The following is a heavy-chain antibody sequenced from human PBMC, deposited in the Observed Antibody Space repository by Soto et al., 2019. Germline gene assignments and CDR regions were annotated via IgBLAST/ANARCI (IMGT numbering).Heavy chain of an antibody. V-gene: IGHV1-69*04. CDR3: ARDRRGYDILTGYYADYYYYMDV. J-gene: IGHJ6*03. Sequence: SVKVSCKASGGTFSSYTISWVRQAPGQGLEWMGRIIPILGIANYAQKFQGRVTITADKSTSTAYMELSSLRSEDTAVYYCARDRRGYDILTGYYADYYYYMDVWGKGTTVTVSS. CDR1: GGTFSSYT. CDR2: IIPILGIA. D-gene: IGHD3-9*01.